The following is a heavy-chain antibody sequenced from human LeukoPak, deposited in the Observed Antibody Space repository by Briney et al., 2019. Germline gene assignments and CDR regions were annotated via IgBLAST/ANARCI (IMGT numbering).Heavy chain of an antibody. V-gene: IGHV3-23*01. Sequence: GGSLRLSCAASGFTFSSYAMSWVRQAPGKGLEWVSTISDSGGSTYHADSVKGRFAISRDNSKSTLFLQMNSLRAGDTAVYYCAKAVAGLIGDFQHWGQGTQVTVSS. CDR2: ISDSGGST. CDR1: GFTFSSYA. D-gene: IGHD6-19*01. J-gene: IGHJ1*01. CDR3: AKAVAGLIGDFQH.